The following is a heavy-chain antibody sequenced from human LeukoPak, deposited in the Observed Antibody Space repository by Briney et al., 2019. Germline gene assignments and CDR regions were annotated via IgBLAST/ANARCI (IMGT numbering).Heavy chain of an antibody. D-gene: IGHD6-13*01. V-gene: IGHV4-34*01. CDR1: GGSFSGYF. CDR2: INHSGST. Sequence: SETLSLTCAVYGGSFSGYFRSWIRQPPGKGLEWIGEINHSGSTNYNPSLKSRVTISLDTSKNQFSLRLSSVTAADTAVYYCATLRYSSSWFNYWGQGTLVTVSS. J-gene: IGHJ4*02. CDR3: ATLRYSSSWFNY.